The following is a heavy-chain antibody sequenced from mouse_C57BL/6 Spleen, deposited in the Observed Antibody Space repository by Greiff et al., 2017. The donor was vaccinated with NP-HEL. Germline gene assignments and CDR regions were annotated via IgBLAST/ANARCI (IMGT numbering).Heavy chain of an antibody. J-gene: IGHJ3*01. CDR2: ISSGGSYT. D-gene: IGHD2-3*01. CDR1: GFTFSSYG. V-gene: IGHV5-6*01. CDR3: ARHGGILDGYYSWFAY. Sequence: EVKLVESGGDLVKPGGSLKLSCAASGFTFSSYGMSWVRQTPDKRLAWVATISSGGSYTYYPDSVKGRFTISRDNAKNTLYLQMSSLKSEDTAMYYCARHGGILDGYYSWFAYWGQGTLVTVSA.